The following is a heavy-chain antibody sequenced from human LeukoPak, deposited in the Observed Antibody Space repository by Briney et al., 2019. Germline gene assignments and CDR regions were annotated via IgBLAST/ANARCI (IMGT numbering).Heavy chain of an antibody. CDR3: ARDGLAASQRDYYYYGMDV. Sequence: GASVKVSCKASGYTFTSYSISWVRQAPGQGLEWMGWISAYNGNTNYAQKLQGRVTMTTDTSTSTAYMELTSLRSDDTAVYYCARDGLAASQRDYYYYGMDVWGQGTTVTVSS. J-gene: IGHJ6*02. CDR1: GYTFTSYS. D-gene: IGHD6-13*01. CDR2: ISAYNGNT. V-gene: IGHV1-18*01.